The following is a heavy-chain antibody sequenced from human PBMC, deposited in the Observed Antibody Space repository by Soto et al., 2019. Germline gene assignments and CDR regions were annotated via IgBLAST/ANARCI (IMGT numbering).Heavy chain of an antibody. V-gene: IGHV5-51*01. D-gene: IGHD1-1*01. J-gene: IGHJ4*02. CDR2: IYPGDFDT. Sequence: ESLTISCMTSGYKFSAYWIALVRQRPGKGLEWMGIIYPGDFDTRYSPSFEGQVTISVDRSTNTAHLQWSSLKASDTAIYYCARRPQKAYDPIDYWGQGTLVTVSS. CDR1: GYKFSAYW. CDR3: ARRPQKAYDPIDY.